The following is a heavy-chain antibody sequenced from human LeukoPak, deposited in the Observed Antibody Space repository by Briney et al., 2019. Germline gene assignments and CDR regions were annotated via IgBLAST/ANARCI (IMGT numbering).Heavy chain of an antibody. CDR3: ARALRGSSRYYYMDV. D-gene: IGHD1-26*01. CDR2: IYSGGST. J-gene: IGHJ6*03. V-gene: IGHV3-66*01. Sequence: GGSLRLSCAASGFTVSSNYMSWVRQAPGKGLEWVSVIYSGGSTYYADSVKGRFTISRDNSKNTLYLQMNSLRAEDTAVYYCARALRGSSRYYYMDVWGKGTTVTVSS. CDR1: GFTVSSNY.